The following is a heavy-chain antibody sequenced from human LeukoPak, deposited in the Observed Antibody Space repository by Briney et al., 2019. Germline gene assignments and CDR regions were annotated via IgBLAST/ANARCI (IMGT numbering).Heavy chain of an antibody. J-gene: IGHJ4*02. Sequence: SVKVSCKASGGTFSSYAISWVRQAPGQELEWMGGIIPIFGTANYAQKFQGRVTITADESTSTAYMELSSLRSEDTAVYYCARALLWFGELKPLDYWGQGTLVTVSS. CDR1: GGTFSSYA. CDR3: ARALLWFGELKPLDY. D-gene: IGHD3-10*01. V-gene: IGHV1-69*01. CDR2: IIPIFGTA.